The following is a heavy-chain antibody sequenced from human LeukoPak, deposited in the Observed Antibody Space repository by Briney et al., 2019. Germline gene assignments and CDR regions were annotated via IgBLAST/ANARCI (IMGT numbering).Heavy chain of an antibody. J-gene: IGHJ4*02. CDR1: GFTFSSYA. CDR2: ISGSGGST. Sequence: GGSLRLSCAASGFTFSSYAMSWVRQAPGKGLEWVSGISGSGGSTYYADSVKGRFTISRDNSKNTLYLQMNSLRAEDTAVYYCAKLSSSWYAAFDYWGQGTLVTVSS. V-gene: IGHV3-23*01. D-gene: IGHD6-13*01. CDR3: AKLSSSWYAAFDY.